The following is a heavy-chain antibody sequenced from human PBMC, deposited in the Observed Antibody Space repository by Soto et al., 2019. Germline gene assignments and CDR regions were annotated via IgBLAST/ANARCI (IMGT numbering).Heavy chain of an antibody. V-gene: IGHV4-34*01. J-gene: IGHJ6*02. Sequence: SETLSLTXAVYGGSFSGYYWGWIRQPPGKGLEWIGEINHSGSTNYNPSLKSRVTISVDTSKNQFSLKLSSVTAADTAVYYCARGRRIDYYCMDVWGQGTTVTVSS. CDR2: INHSGST. CDR3: ARGRRIDYYCMDV. CDR1: GGSFSGYY.